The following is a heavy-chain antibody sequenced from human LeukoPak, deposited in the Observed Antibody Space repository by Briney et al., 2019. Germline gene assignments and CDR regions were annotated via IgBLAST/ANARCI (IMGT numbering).Heavy chain of an antibody. D-gene: IGHD1-26*01. Sequence: SETLSLTCTVSGGSISSYYWSWIRQPPGKGLEWIGYIYYSGSTNYNPSLKSRVTISVDTSKNQFSLKLSSVTAADTAVYYCASLSSGSYNWFDPWGQGTLVTVSS. CDR1: GGSISSYY. J-gene: IGHJ5*02. CDR2: IYYSGST. CDR3: ASLSSGSYNWFDP. V-gene: IGHV4-59*01.